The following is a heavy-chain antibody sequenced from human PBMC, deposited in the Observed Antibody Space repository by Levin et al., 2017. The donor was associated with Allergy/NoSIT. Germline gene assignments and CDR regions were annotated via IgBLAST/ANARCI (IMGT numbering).Heavy chain of an antibody. J-gene: IGHJ3*02. CDR1: GFSFSAYW. Sequence: GGSLRLSCAASGFSFSAYWMHWVRQAPGKGLVWVSRISNDGSVTSYADSVKGRFTISRDNAKNTLYLQMNSLREEDTALYYYVKDDYASIWGQGTMVTVSS. V-gene: IGHV3-74*01. D-gene: IGHD4-17*01. CDR3: VKDDYASI. CDR2: ISNDGSVT.